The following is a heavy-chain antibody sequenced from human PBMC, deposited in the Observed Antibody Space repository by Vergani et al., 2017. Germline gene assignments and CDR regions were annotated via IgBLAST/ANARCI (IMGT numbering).Heavy chain of an antibody. D-gene: IGHD1-26*01. J-gene: IGHJ3*02. CDR1: GGSISSYY. CDR3: ARAWGGTQAFEI. CDR2: INYSGGT. V-gene: IGHV4-59*01. Sequence: QVQLQESGPGLVKPPETLSLTCTVSGGSISSYYWSWSRQPPGKGLEWIGYINYSGGTNYNPSLKSRVTISVETSKNQFSLKLSSVTAADTAVYYCARAWGGTQAFEIWGQGTMVTVSS.